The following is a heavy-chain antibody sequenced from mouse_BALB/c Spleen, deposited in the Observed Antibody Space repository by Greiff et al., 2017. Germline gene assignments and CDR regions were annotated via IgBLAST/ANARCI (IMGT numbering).Heavy chain of an antibody. D-gene: IGHD1-1*01. CDR2: ISNLAYSI. CDR1: GFTFSDYG. CDR3: ARGYYGSSYFDY. Sequence: EVQVVESGGGLVQPGGSRKLSCAASGFTFSDYGMAWVRQAPGKGPEWVAFISNLAYSIYYADTVTGRFTISRENAKNTLYLEMSSLRSEDTAMYYCARGYYGSSYFDYWGQGTTLTVSS. J-gene: IGHJ2*01. V-gene: IGHV5-15*02.